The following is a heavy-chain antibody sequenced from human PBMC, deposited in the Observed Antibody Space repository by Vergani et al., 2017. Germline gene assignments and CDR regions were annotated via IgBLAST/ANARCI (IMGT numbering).Heavy chain of an antibody. D-gene: IGHD6-13*01. CDR2: IKQDGSEK. CDR3: ARVGIMSSSWLYYYYYGMDV. V-gene: IGHV3-7*03. Sequence: EVQLVESGGGLVQPGGSLRLSCAASGFTFSSYWMSWVRQAPGKGLEGVANIKQDGSEKYYVDSVKGRFTISRDNAKNSLYLQMNSLGAEDTAVYYCARVGIMSSSWLYYYYYGMDVWGQGTTVTVSS. J-gene: IGHJ6*02. CDR1: GFTFSSYW.